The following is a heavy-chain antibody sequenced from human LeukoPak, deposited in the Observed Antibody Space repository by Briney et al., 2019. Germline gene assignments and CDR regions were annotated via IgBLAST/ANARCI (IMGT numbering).Heavy chain of an antibody. J-gene: IGHJ6*03. V-gene: IGHV1-69*04. CDR1: GGTFSSYA. CDR2: IIPIFGKA. Sequence: VTVSCKASGGTFSSYAISWVRQAPGQGLEWMGRIIPIFGKANYVQKFEGRVTITADKSTSTAYMELSSLRSEDTAVYYCARGSSYYYYYMDVWGKGTTVTVSS. D-gene: IGHD2-2*01. CDR3: ARGSSYYYYYMDV.